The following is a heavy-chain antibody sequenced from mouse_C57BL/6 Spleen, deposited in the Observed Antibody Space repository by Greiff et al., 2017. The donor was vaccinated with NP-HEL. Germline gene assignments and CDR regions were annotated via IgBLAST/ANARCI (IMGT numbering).Heavy chain of an antibody. J-gene: IGHJ3*01. CDR3: AREYSSGYWFAY. CDR1: GYSITSGYY. Sequence: ESGPGLVKPSQSLSLTCSVTGYSITSGYYWNWIRQFPGNKLEWMGYISYDGSNNYNPSLKNRISITRDTSKNQFFLKLNSVTTEDTATYYCAREYSSGYWFAYWGQGTLVTVSA. CDR2: ISYDGSN. V-gene: IGHV3-6*01. D-gene: IGHD3-2*02.